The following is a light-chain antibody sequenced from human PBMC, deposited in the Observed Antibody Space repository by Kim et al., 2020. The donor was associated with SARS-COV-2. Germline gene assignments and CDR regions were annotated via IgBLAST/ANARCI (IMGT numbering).Light chain of an antibody. CDR2: ADS. CDR3: SSYTRSSTNYV. J-gene: IGLJ1*01. Sequence: STPISCTGPSSDVGSYNNVSWSQQHPDKAPKLMIYADSNRPSAVSNRFSGSRSGNAASLTISGLQAEDEADYYCSSYTRSSTNYVFGTGTKVTVL. CDR1: SSDVGSYNN. V-gene: IGLV2-14*03.